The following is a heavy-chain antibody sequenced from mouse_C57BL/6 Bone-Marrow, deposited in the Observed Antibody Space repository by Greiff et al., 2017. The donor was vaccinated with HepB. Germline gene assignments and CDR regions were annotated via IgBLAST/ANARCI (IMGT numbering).Heavy chain of an antibody. CDR1: GYTFTNYW. CDR3: ARSETSNYWYFDV. Sequence: VQLQQSGAELVRPGTSVKMSCKASGYTFTNYWIGWAKQRPGHGLEWIGDIYPGGGYTNYNEKFKGKATLTADKSSSTAYMQFSSLTSEDSAIYYCARSETSNYWYFDVWGTGTTVTVSS. V-gene: IGHV1-63*01. D-gene: IGHD2-10*02. CDR2: IYPGGGYT. J-gene: IGHJ1*03.